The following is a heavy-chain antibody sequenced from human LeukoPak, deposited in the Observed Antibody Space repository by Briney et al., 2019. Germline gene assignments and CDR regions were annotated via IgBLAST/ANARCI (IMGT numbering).Heavy chain of an antibody. V-gene: IGHV3-30-3*01. Sequence: PGGSLRLSCAASGFTFSTYAMHWVRQAPGKGLEWVALISYDGSNKYYADSVKGRFTISRDNSKNTLYLQMNSLRAEDTAVYYCARGKGRPYNWNYALDYWGQGTLVTVSS. CDR3: ARGKGRPYNWNYALDY. CDR2: ISYDGSNK. CDR1: GFTFSTYA. J-gene: IGHJ4*02. D-gene: IGHD1-7*01.